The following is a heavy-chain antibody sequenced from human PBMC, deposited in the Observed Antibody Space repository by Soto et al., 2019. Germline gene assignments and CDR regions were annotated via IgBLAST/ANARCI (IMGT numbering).Heavy chain of an antibody. CDR2: IRSKAYGGTT. D-gene: IGHD2-2*01. V-gene: IGHV3-49*03. CDR1: GFTFGDYA. Sequence: GGSLRLSCTASGFTFGDYAMSWFRQAPGKGLEWVGFIRSKAYGGTTEYAASVKGRFTISRDDSKSIAYLQMNSLKTEDTAVYYCTSWIPAAVYYYYYMDVWGKGTTVTVSS. CDR3: TSWIPAAVYYYYYMDV. J-gene: IGHJ6*03.